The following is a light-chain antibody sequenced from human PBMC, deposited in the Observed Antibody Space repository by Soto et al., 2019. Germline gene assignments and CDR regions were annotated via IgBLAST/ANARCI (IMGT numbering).Light chain of an antibody. CDR3: LPYDNYPLT. V-gene: IGKV1-5*03. J-gene: IGKJ4*01. CDR2: KAS. Sequence: DIQMTQSPSTLSASVGERVTITFRASHSIGSELAWYQQKPGKAAKLLIYKASNLDSGVPSKFSDSGSGTEFTLPVSSLQHDHFTTYYYLPYDNYPLTFCRGTKAEI. CDR1: HSIGSE.